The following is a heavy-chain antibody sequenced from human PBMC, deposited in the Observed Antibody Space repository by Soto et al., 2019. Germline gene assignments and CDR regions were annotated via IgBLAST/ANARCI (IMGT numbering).Heavy chain of an antibody. CDR3: ARDRLRGAAASRRDGHWYFDL. V-gene: IGHV4-59*01. J-gene: IGHJ2*01. Sequence: SETLSLTCTVSGGSIRSYYGSWIRQPPGKGLEWIGYIYYSGSTNYNPSLKSRVTISVDTSKNQFSLKLSSVTAADTAVYYCARDRLRGAAASRRDGHWYFDLWGRGTLVTVSS. CDR1: GGSIRSYY. CDR2: IYYSGST. D-gene: IGHD2-2*01.